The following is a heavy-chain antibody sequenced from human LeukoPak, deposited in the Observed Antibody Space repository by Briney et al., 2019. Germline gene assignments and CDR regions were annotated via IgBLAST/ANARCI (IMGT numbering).Heavy chain of an antibody. Sequence: PSETLSLTCAVYGGSFSGYYWSWIRQPPGKGLEWIGEINHSGCTNYNPSLKSRVTISVDTSKNQFSLKLSSVTAADTAVYYCASPLRDSSGWTYYYYYGMDVWGQGTTVAVSS. D-gene: IGHD3-22*01. CDR2: INHSGCT. J-gene: IGHJ6*02. CDR3: ASPLRDSSGWTYYYYYGMDV. V-gene: IGHV4-34*01. CDR1: GGSFSGYY.